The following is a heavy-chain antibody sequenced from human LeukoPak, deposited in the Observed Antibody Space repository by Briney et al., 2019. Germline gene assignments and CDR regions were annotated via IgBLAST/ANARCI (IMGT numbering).Heavy chain of an antibody. V-gene: IGHV3-30*02. CDR3: AREGRAYHSSTYLND. D-gene: IGHD3-22*01. J-gene: IGHJ4*02. Sequence: GGAVSLSCAASGCTFSTYVMHGVRQAPGKGVEGVAFIRYYESNNDYADSLNGRCTIPRDNSNNTLHPQVNSLRADDEAGYYCAREGRAYHSSTYLNDWGQGTQVTVSS. CDR2: IRYYESNN. CDR1: GCTFSTYV.